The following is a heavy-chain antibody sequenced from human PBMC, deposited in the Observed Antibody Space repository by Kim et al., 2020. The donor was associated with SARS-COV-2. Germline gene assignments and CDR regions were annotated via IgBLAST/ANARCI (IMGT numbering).Heavy chain of an antibody. CDR3: ARLRGYCTNGVCYGWFDP. D-gene: IGHD2-8*01. V-gene: IGHV4-39*01. CDR2: IYYSGST. J-gene: IGHJ5*02. CDR1: GGSISSSSYY. Sequence: SETLSLTCTVSGGSISSSSYYWGWIRQPPGKGLEWIGSIYYSGSTYYNPSLKSRVTISVDTSKNQFSLKLSSVTAADTAVYYCARLRGYCTNGVCYGWFDPWGQGTLVTVSS.